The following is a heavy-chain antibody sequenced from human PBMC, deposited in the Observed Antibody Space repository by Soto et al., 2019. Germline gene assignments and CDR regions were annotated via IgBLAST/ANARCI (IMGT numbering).Heavy chain of an antibody. D-gene: IGHD6-6*01. CDR2: ISGSGGST. Sequence: GGSLRLSCAASGFTFSSYAMSWVRQAPGKGLEWVSAISGSGGSTYYADSVKGRFTISRDNSKNTLYLQMNSLRAEDTTAFYCAKKHSSSPPEYFQHWGQGTLVTVSS. CDR1: GFTFSSYA. J-gene: IGHJ1*01. CDR3: AKKHSSSPPEYFQH. V-gene: IGHV3-23*01.